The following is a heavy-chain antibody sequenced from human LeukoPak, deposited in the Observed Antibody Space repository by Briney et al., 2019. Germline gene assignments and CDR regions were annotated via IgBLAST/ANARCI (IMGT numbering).Heavy chain of an antibody. V-gene: IGHV1-2*02. CDR1: GYTFTGYY. Sequence: ASVKVSCKASGYTFTGYYMHWVRQAPGQGLEWMGWINPNSGGTNYAQKFQGRVTMTRNTSISTAYMELSSLRSEDTAVYYCARVPYGGNSAIEVWGQGTLVTVSS. CDR3: ARVPYGGNSAIEV. J-gene: IGHJ4*02. D-gene: IGHD4-23*01. CDR2: INPNSGGT.